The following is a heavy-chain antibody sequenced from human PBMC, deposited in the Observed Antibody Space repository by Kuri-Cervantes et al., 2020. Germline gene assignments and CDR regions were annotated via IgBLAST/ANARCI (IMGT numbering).Heavy chain of an antibody. J-gene: IGHJ6*02. D-gene: IGHD2-15*01. CDR3: ARGDCSGGSCYSRGPYCYYGMDV. CDR2: INPNSGGT. CDR1: GYTFTGYY. V-gene: IGHV1-2*02. Sequence: ASVKVSCKASGYTFTGYYMHWVRQAPGQGLEWMGWINPNSGGTNYAQKFQGRVTMTRDTSISTAYMELSRLRSDDTAVYYCARGDCSGGSCYSRGPYCYYGMDVWGQGTTVTVSS.